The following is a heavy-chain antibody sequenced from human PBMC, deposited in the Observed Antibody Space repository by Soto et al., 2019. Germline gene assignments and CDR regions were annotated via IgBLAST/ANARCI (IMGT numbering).Heavy chain of an antibody. Sequence: QAELVQSGAEVKKRGASVKGSCKASGYTFTGYYMHWVRQAAGQGLEWMGWINPNSGGTNYAQKFQGWVTMTRDTSISTAYIELSRLRSDDTAVYYCARDSRVGSKTTVTTLGYWGQGTLVTVSS. J-gene: IGHJ4*02. CDR3: ARDSRVGSKTTVTTLGY. D-gene: IGHD4-17*01. V-gene: IGHV1-2*04. CDR2: INPNSGGT. CDR1: GYTFTGYY.